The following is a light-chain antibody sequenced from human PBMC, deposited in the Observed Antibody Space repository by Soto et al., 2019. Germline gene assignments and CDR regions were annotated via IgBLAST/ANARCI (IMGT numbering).Light chain of an antibody. CDR3: AAWDDSLSGWV. J-gene: IGLJ3*02. Sequence: QSVLTQPPSASGTPGQRVTISCSGSSSNIGSNYVYWYQQLPGTARKLLIYRNNQRPSGVPDRFSGSKSGTSASLAISGLRSEDEADYYCAAWDDSLSGWVFGGGTKVTVL. CDR2: RNN. CDR1: SSNIGSNY. V-gene: IGLV1-47*01.